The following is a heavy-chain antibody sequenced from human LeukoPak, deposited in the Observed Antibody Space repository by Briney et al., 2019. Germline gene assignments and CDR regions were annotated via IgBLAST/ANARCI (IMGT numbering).Heavy chain of an antibody. CDR3: AKGRAQYCGSTSCYAFDY. V-gene: IGHV3-33*06. CDR2: IWYDGSNK. D-gene: IGHD2-2*01. Sequence: GGFLRLSCAASGFTLSSYGMHWVRQAPGKGLEWVAVIWYDGSNKYYADSVKGRFTISRDNSKNTLYLQMNSLRAEDTAVYYCAKGRAQYCGSTSCYAFDYWGQGTLVTVSS. J-gene: IGHJ4*02. CDR1: GFTLSSYG.